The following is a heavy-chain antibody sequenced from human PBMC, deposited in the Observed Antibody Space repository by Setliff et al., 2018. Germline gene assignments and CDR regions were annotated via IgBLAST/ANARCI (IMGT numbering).Heavy chain of an antibody. D-gene: IGHD5-12*01. CDR1: GGSISSHY. J-gene: IGHJ4*02. V-gene: IGHV4-59*11. CDR3: ARVRKGYSGYDFGDY. Sequence: SETLSLTCTVSGGSISSHYWSWIRQPPGKGLEWIGSIYYSGSTNYNPSLKSRVTISLDASRNQFSLKLRSVTAADTAVYYCARVRKGYSGYDFGDYWGQGTLVTVSS. CDR2: IYYSGST.